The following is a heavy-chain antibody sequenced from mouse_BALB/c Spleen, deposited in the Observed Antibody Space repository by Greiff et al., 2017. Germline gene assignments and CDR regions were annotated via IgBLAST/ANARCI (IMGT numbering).Heavy chain of an antibody. Sequence: QVQLQQSGAELAKPGASVKMSCKASGYTFTSYWMHWVKQRPGQGLEWIGYINPSTGYTEYNQKFKDKATLTADKSSSTAYMQLSSLTSEDSAVYYCARGYYYGYDFDYWGQGTTLTVSS. D-gene: IGHD1-2*01. CDR2: INPSTGYT. J-gene: IGHJ2*01. V-gene: IGHV1-7*01. CDR3: ARGYYYGYDFDY. CDR1: GYTFTSYW.